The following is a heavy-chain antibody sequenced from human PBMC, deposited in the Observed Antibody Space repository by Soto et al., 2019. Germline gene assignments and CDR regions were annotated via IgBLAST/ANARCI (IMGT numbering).Heavy chain of an antibody. CDR1: GGSISSGDYY. J-gene: IGHJ6*02. CDR3: ASTTDYYYYGMDV. CDR2: IYYSGST. D-gene: IGHD1-1*01. Sequence: SETLSLTCTVSGGSISSGDYYWSWIRQPPGKGLEWIGCIYYSGSTYYNPSLKSRVTISVDTSKNQFSLKLSSVTAADTAVYYCASTTDYYYYGMDVWGQGTTVTVSS. V-gene: IGHV4-30-4*01.